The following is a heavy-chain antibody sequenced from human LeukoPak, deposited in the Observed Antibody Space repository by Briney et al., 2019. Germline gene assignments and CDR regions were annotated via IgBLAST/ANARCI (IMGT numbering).Heavy chain of an antibody. V-gene: IGHV1-18*01. Sequence: ASVKVSCKASGYTFTSYGISWVRQAPGQGLEWMGWSSAYNGNTNYAQKLQGRVTMTTDTSTSTAYMELRSLRSDDTAVYYCARDKWAPISPATDNLDYWGQGTLVTVSS. D-gene: IGHD2-2*02. J-gene: IGHJ4*02. CDR2: SSAYNGNT. CDR1: GYTFTSYG. CDR3: ARDKWAPISPATDNLDY.